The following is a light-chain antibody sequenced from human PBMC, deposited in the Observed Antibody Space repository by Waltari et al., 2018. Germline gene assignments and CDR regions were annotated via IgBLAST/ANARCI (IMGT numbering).Light chain of an antibody. CDR2: DAS. Sequence: EVVLTQSPATLSLSPGERATLSCRASQRVSNSLAWYRQKPGQAPSLLIYDASTRAAGIQGRFSGSGSGTDFTLTISSVEPEDFAVYDCQLRTGWAMTVGQGTRLESK. CDR1: QRVSNS. J-gene: IGKJ5*01. CDR3: QLRTGWAMT. V-gene: IGKV3-11*01.